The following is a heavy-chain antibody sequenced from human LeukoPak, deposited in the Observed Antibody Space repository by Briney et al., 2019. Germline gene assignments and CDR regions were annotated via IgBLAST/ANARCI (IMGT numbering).Heavy chain of an antibody. CDR2: INHSGST. D-gene: IGHD6-13*01. CDR1: GGSFSGYY. CDR3: ARRLQYSSSWYNYYYYGMDV. Sequence: SETLSLTCAVYGGSFSGYYWSWIRQPPGKGLEWIGEINHSGSTNYNPSLKSRVTISVDTSKNQFSLKLSSVTAADTAVYYCARRLQYSSSWYNYYYYGMDVWGQGTTVTVSS. J-gene: IGHJ6*02. V-gene: IGHV4-34*01.